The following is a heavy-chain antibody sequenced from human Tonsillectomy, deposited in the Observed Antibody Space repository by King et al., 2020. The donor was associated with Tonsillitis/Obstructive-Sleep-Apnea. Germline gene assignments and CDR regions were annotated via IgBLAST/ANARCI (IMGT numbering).Heavy chain of an antibody. D-gene: IGHD2-2*03. Sequence: VQLQQWGAGLLKPSETLSLTCAVYGGSFSGYYWSWIRQPPGKGLEWIGEIIHSGSTKYNPSLKSRVTISVDTSKNQFSLKLSSVTAADTAVYYCARMDIVVVPAAMADAFDIWGQGTMVTVSS. J-gene: IGHJ3*02. CDR3: ARMDIVVVPAAMADAFDI. V-gene: IGHV4-34*12. CDR1: GGSFSGYY. CDR2: IIHSGST.